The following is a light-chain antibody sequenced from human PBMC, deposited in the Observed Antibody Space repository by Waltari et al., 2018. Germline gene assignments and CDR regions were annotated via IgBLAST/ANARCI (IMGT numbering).Light chain of an antibody. CDR1: QSVSTY. CDR2: DAS. CDR3: QERSNWPGGS. J-gene: IGKJ4*01. Sequence: EIVLTQSPATLSLSPGASVTLSCRASQSVSTYLAWYQQKPGQAPRLLIYDASTRATGIPARFVGNGSETDFTLTISRLEPEDFAVYYCQERSNWPGGSFGGGTKVEIK. V-gene: IGKV3-11*01.